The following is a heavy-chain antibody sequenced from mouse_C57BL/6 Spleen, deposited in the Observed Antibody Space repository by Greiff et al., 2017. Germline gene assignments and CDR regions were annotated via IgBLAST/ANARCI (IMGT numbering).Heavy chain of an antibody. V-gene: IGHV2-5*01. CDR2: IWRGGST. CDR1: GFSLTSYG. J-gene: IGHJ1*03. D-gene: IGHD2-3*01. Sequence: VQLQQSGPGLVQPSQSLSITCTVSGFSLTSYGVHWVRQSPGKGLEWLGVIWRGGSTDYNAAFMSRLSITNDNSKSQVFFKMNSRQADDPAIYYCAKPDGYYSYWYFDVWGTGTTVTVSS. CDR3: AKPDGYYSYWYFDV.